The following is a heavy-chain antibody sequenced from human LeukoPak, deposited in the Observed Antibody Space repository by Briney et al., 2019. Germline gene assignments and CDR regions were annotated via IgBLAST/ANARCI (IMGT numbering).Heavy chain of an antibody. CDR2: ISGSGGST. Sequence: GGSLRLSCAASGFTFSSYAMSWVRQAPGKGLEWVSAISGSGGSTYYADSVKGWFTISRDNSKDTLYLQMNSLRAEDTAVYYCAKDRSDNTTWYVGSHWGQGTLVIVSS. D-gene: IGHD6-13*01. CDR1: GFTFSSYA. J-gene: IGHJ4*02. CDR3: AKDRSDNTTWYVGSH. V-gene: IGHV3-23*01.